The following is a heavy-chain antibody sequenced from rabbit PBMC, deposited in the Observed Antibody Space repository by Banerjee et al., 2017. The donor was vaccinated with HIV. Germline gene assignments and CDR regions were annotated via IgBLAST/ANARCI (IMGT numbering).Heavy chain of an antibody. CDR2: IYAGKGST. Sequence: QLVESGGGLVQPEGSLTLSCKASGFDFSSYYMSWVRQAPGKGLEWIGIIYAGKGSTDYASWVNGRFTISSDNAQNTVDLQMNSLTAADTATYFCARDLNLWGPGTLVTVS. CDR3: ARDLNL. V-gene: IGHV1S7*01. J-gene: IGHJ4*01. CDR1: GFDFSSYY.